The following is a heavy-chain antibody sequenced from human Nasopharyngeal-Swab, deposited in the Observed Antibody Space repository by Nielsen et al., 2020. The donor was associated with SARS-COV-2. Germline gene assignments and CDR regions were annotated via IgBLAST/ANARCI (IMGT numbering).Heavy chain of an antibody. D-gene: IGHD2-21*02. CDR1: GFTFSNAW. CDR2: IKSKTDGGTT. Sequence: GGSLRLSCAASGFTFSNAWMSWVRQAPGKGLEWVGRIKSKTDGGTTDYAAPVKGRFTISRDDSKNTLYLQMNNLKTEDTAVYYCTTRGVVYCGGDCYSPGAFDIWGQGTMVTVSS. J-gene: IGHJ3*02. CDR3: TTRGVVYCGGDCYSPGAFDI. V-gene: IGHV3-15*01.